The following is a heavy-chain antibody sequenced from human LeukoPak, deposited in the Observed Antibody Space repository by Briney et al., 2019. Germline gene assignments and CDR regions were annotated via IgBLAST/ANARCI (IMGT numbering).Heavy chain of an antibody. D-gene: IGHD1/OR15-1a*01. V-gene: IGHV4-38-2*02. J-gene: IGHJ6*03. CDR3: ARDATRHYYYYYMDV. CDR2: IYHSGST. CDR1: GYSISSGYY. Sequence: SETLSLTCTVSGYSISSGYYWGWIRQPPGKGLEWIGSIYHSGSTYYNPSLKSRVTISVDTSKNQFSLKLSSVTAADTAVYYCARDATRHYYYYYMDVWGKGTTVTVSS.